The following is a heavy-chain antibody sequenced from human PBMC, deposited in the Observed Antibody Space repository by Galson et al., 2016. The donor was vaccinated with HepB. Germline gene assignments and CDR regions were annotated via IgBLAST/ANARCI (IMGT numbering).Heavy chain of an antibody. D-gene: IGHD6-19*01. Sequence: SLRLSCAASGFTFSNYAMHWVRQAPGKGLEWVAVISYDGSNKYYPDSVKGRFTISRDNSKSTLSLKMNSLRTDDTAVYYCAKGYSTGWYRNPALDMWGQGTMVTVSS. CDR1: GFTFSNYA. V-gene: IGHV3-30*18. J-gene: IGHJ3*02. CDR3: AKGYSTGWYRNPALDM. CDR2: ISYDGSNK.